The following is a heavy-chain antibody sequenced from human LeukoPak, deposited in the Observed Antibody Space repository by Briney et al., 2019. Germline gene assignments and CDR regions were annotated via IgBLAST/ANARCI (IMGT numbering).Heavy chain of an antibody. CDR1: GFTFSSYG. V-gene: IGHV3-33*01. J-gene: IGHJ4*02. CDR2: IWYDGSNK. D-gene: IGHD2-15*01. CDR3: ARDSGDIVVVINGYFDY. Sequence: GGSLRLSCAASGFTFSSYGMHWVRQAPGKGLEWVAVIWYDGSNKYYADSVKGRFTISRDNSKNTLYLQMNSLRAEDTAVYYCARDSGDIVVVINGYFDYWGQGTLVTVSS.